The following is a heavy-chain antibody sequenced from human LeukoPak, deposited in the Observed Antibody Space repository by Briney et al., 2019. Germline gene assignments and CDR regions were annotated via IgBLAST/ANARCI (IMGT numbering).Heavy chain of an antibody. CDR2: INAGNGNT. CDR1: GYTFISYA. D-gene: IGHD2-15*01. CDR3: ARGPLDYSSYYYYYGMDV. V-gene: IGHV1-3*01. Sequence: GASVKVSCKASGYTFISYAMHWVRQAPGQRLEWMGWINAGNGNTKYSQKFQGRVTITRDTSASIAYMELSSLRSEDTAVYYCARGPLDYSSYYYYYGMDVWGQGTTVTVSS. J-gene: IGHJ6*02.